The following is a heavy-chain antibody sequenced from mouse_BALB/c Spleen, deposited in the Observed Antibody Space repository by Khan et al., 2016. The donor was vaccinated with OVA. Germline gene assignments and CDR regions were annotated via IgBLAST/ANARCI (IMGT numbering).Heavy chain of an antibody. J-gene: IGHJ2*02. D-gene: IGHD1-1*01. CDR2: ISYSGNT. CDR3: ARVYGGYFDY. CDR1: GYSITSDYA. Sequence: EVQLQESGPGLVKPSQSLSLTCTVTGYSITSDYAWNWIRQFQGNKLEWMGFISYSGNTKYNPSLKSRFSITRDTSKNQFFLQLNSVTTEDTATYYCARVYGGYFDYWGQGTSLTVSS. V-gene: IGHV3-2*02.